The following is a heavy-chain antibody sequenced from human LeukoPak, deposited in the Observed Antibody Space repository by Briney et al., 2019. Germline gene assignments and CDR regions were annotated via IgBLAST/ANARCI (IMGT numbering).Heavy chain of an antibody. Sequence: GGSLRPSCAASGFTFSNAWMSWVRQAPGKGLEWVGRIKSKTDGGTTDYAAPVKGRFTISRDDSKNTLYLQMNSLKTEDTAVYYCTTDIPSDYPSPWYFDYWGQGTLVTVSS. J-gene: IGHJ4*02. CDR3: TTDIPSDYPSPWYFDY. V-gene: IGHV3-15*01. CDR1: GFTFSNAW. CDR2: IKSKTDGGTT. D-gene: IGHD2-21*01.